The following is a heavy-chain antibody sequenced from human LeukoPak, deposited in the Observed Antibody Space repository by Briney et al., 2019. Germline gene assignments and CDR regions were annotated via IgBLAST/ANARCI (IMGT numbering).Heavy chain of an antibody. CDR2: ICRSGST. CDR1: GYSISSGYY. Sequence: PSETLSLTCTVSGYSISSGYYWVWIRQPPGKGLEWIGSICRSGSTNYNPSLKSRVTISVDTSQNQFSLKVNSVTAADTAVYYCARGDCSSTICYSPMDVWGKGTTVTVSS. J-gene: IGHJ6*03. V-gene: IGHV4-38-2*02. CDR3: ARGDCSSTICYSPMDV. D-gene: IGHD2-2*01.